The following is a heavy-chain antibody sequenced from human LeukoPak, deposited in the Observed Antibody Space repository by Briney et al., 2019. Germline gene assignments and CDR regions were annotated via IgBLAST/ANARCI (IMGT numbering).Heavy chain of an antibody. Sequence: QAGGSLRLSCAASGFTFSSYSMNWVRQAPGKGLEWVSYISSDSRTIYYADSVKGRFTISRDNAKNSLYLQMKSLRDEDTAVYYCARYGSGTSYITNYFGYWGQGTLVTVSS. V-gene: IGHV3-48*02. J-gene: IGHJ4*02. CDR1: GFTFSSYS. CDR2: ISSDSRTI. D-gene: IGHD3-10*01. CDR3: ARYGSGTSYITNYFGY.